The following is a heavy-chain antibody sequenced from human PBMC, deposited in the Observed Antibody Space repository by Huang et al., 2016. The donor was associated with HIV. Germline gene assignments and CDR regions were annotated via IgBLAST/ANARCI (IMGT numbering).Heavy chain of an antibody. CDR2: IDPSDSTT. Sequence: QLVQSGAEVKKPGESLKISCKGSGDTFTNSWIGWVRQMPGKGLEWMGIIDPSDSTTKDSPSFQGQVTLAADQSISTAFLQWSSLKASDTAMYYCARRQWLRQTWGAFNIWGQGTMVIVSS. V-gene: IGHV5-51*03. CDR1: GDTFTNSW. CDR3: ARRQWLRQTWGAFNI. D-gene: IGHD6-19*01. J-gene: IGHJ3*02.